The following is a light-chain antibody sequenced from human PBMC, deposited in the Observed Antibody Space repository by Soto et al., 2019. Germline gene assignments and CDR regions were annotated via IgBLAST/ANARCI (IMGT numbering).Light chain of an antibody. CDR3: QQSNTFWT. CDR2: DAS. V-gene: IGKV1-5*01. CDR1: QSINDR. J-gene: IGKJ1*01. Sequence: DIQMTQSPSTLSASVGDRVTITCRASQSINDRLAWYQQTPGKAPKLLIYDASSLETGVPSRFSGSGSGTEFTLTISSLQPDDFATYHCQQSNTFWTFGQGTKVDIK.